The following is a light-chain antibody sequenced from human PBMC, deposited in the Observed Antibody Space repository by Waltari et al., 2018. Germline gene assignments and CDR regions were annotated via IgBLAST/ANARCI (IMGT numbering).Light chain of an antibody. CDR1: SSAVGAY. V-gene: IGLV2-8*01. Sequence: QSALTQPPSASGSPGQSVTISCTGTSSAVGAYASWYQQHPGKAPKLMISEVTKRPSGVPDRFSGSKSGNTASLTVSGLQAEDEADYYCSSYAGSNNLVFGGGTKLTVL. CDR3: SSYAGSNNLV. CDR2: EVT. J-gene: IGLJ2*01.